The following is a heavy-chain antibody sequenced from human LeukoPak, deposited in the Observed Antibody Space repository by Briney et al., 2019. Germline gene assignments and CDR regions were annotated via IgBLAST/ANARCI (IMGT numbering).Heavy chain of an antibody. D-gene: IGHD5-12*01. CDR2: ISGSGGST. V-gene: IGHV3-23*01. Sequence: GGSLRLSCAASGFTFSSYAMTWARQAPGKGLEWVSGISGSGGSTYYADSVKGRFTISRDNSKNTLYLQMNSLRVEDTAVYYCAKSLRSSALYYFDCWGQGTLVTVSS. CDR1: GFTFSSYA. J-gene: IGHJ4*02. CDR3: AKSLRSSALYYFDC.